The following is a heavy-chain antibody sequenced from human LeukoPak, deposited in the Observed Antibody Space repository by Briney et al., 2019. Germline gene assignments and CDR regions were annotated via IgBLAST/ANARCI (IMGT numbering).Heavy chain of an antibody. D-gene: IGHD5-12*01. CDR2: VYYIGNT. Sequence: PSQPLSLTCTVPGVSVTRGAYVWTWIRQPPGKGLERIGHVYYIGNTDYNPSLTSRVSMAVATCNHQFSLKTSLVTAAQTSVYFCAREIEGYSAFYSFGRPDNYWSVPWGQGTLITVSS. CDR3: AREIEGYSAFYSFGRPDNYWSVP. V-gene: IGHV4-30-2*01. CDR1: GVSVTRGAYV. J-gene: IGHJ5*02.